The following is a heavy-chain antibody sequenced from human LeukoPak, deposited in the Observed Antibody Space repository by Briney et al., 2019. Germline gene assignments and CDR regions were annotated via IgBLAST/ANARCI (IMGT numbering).Heavy chain of an antibody. D-gene: IGHD2-2*01. V-gene: IGHV3-23*01. CDR3: AKSTCSTTNCNLDYYIDF. Sequence: GGALRLSCAASGFTFRIDVMSWVRQAPGEGLERLSLINNSGGRTYYADSVKGRFTISRDNSKNTLYLHMRSLRAEDTAIYFCAKSTCSTTNCNLDYYIDFWGQGALVTVSS. CDR1: GFTFRIDV. J-gene: IGHJ4*02. CDR2: INNSGGRT.